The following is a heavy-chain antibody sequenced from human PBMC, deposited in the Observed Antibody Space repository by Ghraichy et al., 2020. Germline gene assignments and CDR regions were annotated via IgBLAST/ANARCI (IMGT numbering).Heavy chain of an antibody. D-gene: IGHD6-13*01. V-gene: IGHV4-39*01. CDR2: IYYSGGT. J-gene: IGHJ4*02. CDR1: GDSVSNRRYY. Sequence: SETLSLTCTVSGDSVSNRRYYWGWVRQPPGKGLEWIASIYYSGGTYYNPSLKSRVTISIATSMNQFSLKPCSLTAADTAVYYCARHAGGPYTSGWFLDDWGQGTLATVSS. CDR3: ARHAGGPYTSGWFLDD.